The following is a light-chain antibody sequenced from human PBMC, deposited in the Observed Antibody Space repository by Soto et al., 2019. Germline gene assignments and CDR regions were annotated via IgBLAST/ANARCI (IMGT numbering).Light chain of an antibody. Sequence: DNQMTQSPSTLSGTVGDRVTITCRASQTISSWLAWYQQKPGKAPKLLIYKASTLKSGVPSRFSGSGSGTEFTLTISSLQPDDFATYYCQQLNSYLLPFGGGTKVDIK. CDR3: QQLNSYLLP. V-gene: IGKV1-5*03. CDR2: KAS. J-gene: IGKJ4*01. CDR1: QTISSW.